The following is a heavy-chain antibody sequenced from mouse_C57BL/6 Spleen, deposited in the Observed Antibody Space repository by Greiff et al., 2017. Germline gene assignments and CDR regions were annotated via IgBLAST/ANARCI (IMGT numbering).Heavy chain of an antibody. CDR2: IDPSDSYT. J-gene: IGHJ3*01. V-gene: IGHV1-50*01. D-gene: IGHD6-1*01. Sequence: QVQLQQPGAELVKPGASVKLSCKASGYTFTSYWMQWVKQRPGQGLAWIGEIDPSDSYTNYNQKFKGKATLTVDTSSSTAYMQLSSLTSEDSAVYYCAKRDEAYWGQGTLVTVSA. CDR1: GYTFTSYW. CDR3: AKRDEAY.